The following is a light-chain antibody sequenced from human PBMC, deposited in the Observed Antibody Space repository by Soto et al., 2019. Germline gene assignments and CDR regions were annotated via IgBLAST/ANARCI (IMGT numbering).Light chain of an antibody. J-gene: IGLJ1*01. CDR2: EVS. CDR3: SSYTSSSTPYV. V-gene: IGLV2-14*01. Sequence: SVLTQPASVSGSPGQSITISCTGTSSDVGGYNYASWYQQHPGKAPKLMIYEVSNRPSGVSNRFSGSKSGNTASLTISGLQAEDEADYYCSSYTSSSTPYVFGTGTKV. CDR1: SSDVGGYNY.